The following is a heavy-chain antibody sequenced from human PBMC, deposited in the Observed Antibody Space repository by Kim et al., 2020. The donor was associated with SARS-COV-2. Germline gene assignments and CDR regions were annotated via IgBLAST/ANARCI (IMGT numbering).Heavy chain of an antibody. D-gene: IGHD4-17*01. CDR3: ASSGGVYGDYGWFDP. J-gene: IGHJ5*02. CDR2: GYYTGIP. CDR1: GGSLSSSANNHY. V-gene: IGHV4-39*01. Sequence: SETLSLTCTVSGGSLSSSANNHYWFWIRQGPGKGLEWIASGYYTGIPYYTPSLKSRVTISVDTSKNQFTLKMTSVTAADTAVYYCASSGGVYGDYGWFDPWGQGAPVTVSS.